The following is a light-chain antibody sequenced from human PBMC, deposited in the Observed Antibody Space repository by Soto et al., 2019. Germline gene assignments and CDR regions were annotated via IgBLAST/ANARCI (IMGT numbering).Light chain of an antibody. J-gene: IGKJ1*01. CDR2: AAS. V-gene: IGKV1-17*01. CDR3: LQHNSDPRT. Sequence: DIQMTQSPSSLSASVGDRVTITCRASQGIRNDLSWYQQKPGKAPKRLIYAASSLHSGVPSRFSVSGSGTEFTLTISSLQPEDFATYYCLQHNSDPRTFGQGTKVDSK. CDR1: QGIRND.